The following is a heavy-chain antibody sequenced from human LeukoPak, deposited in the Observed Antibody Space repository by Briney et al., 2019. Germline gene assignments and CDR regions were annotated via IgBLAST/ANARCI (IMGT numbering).Heavy chain of an antibody. CDR3: ARAFHYSHSPYSPGYNYIDP. J-gene: IGHJ5*02. D-gene: IGHD1-1*01. Sequence: ASVKVSCKASRYTFTAYAMNWVRQAPGQGLEWMGWINTNTGDPTFAQGFAGRFVFSLDTSVSTAYLQISSLKAEDTAVYYCARAFHYSHSPYSPGYNYIDPWGQGTLVTVSP. V-gene: IGHV7-4-1*02. CDR2: INTNTGDP. CDR1: RYTFTAYA.